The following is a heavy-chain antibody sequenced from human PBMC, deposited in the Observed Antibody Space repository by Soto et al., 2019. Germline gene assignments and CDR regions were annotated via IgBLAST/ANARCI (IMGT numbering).Heavy chain of an antibody. J-gene: IGHJ4*02. D-gene: IGHD4-17*01. CDR3: AHPKDATVTTEVVFDY. Sequence: QITLKESGPTLVKPTQTLTLTCTFSGFSLSTSGVGVGWIRQPPGKALEWLALIYWDDDKRYSPSLKSRLTITKDTSKNQVVLTMTNMDPVDTDTYYCAHPKDATVTTEVVFDYWGQGTLVTVSS. CDR2: IYWDDDK. V-gene: IGHV2-5*02. CDR1: GFSLSTSGVG.